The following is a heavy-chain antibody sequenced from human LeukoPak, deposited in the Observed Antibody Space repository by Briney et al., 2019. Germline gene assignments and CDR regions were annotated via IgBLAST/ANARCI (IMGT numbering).Heavy chain of an antibody. D-gene: IGHD3-10*01. CDR2: FDPEDGET. CDR3: ATDPGAGGYFDY. Sequence: ASVKVSCKVSGYTLTELSMHWVRQAPGKGLEWMGGFDPEDGETINAQKFQGRVTMTEDTSTDTAYMELSSLRSEDTAVYYCATDPGAGGYFDYWGQGTLVTVSS. CDR1: GYTLTELS. J-gene: IGHJ4*02. V-gene: IGHV1-24*01.